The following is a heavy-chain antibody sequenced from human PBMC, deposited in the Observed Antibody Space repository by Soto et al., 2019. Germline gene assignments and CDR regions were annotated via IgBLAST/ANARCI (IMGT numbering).Heavy chain of an antibody. CDR2: INPSGGST. CDR1: GYTFTSYY. Sequence: ASVKVSCRASGYTFTSYYMHWVRQAPGQGLEWMGIINPSGGSTSYAQKFQGRVTMTRDTSTSTVYMELSSLSSEDTAVYYCARASGYSSSWYADDYWGQGTLVTVSS. D-gene: IGHD6-13*01. J-gene: IGHJ4*02. V-gene: IGHV1-46*03. CDR3: ARASGYSSSWYADDY.